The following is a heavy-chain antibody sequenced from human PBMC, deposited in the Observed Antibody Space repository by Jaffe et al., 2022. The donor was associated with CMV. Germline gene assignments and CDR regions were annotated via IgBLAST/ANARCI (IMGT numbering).Heavy chain of an antibody. Sequence: QVQLVQSGAEVKKPGSSVKVSCKASGGTFSSYAISWVRQAPGQGLEWMGRIIPILGIANYAQKFQGRVTITADKSTSTAYMELSSLRSEDTAVYYCARRAAVAGTPGDYYYYMDVWGKGTTVTVSS. CDR1: GGTFSSYA. CDR3: ARRAAVAGTPGDYYYYMDV. D-gene: IGHD6-19*01. J-gene: IGHJ6*03. CDR2: IIPILGIA. V-gene: IGHV1-69*09.